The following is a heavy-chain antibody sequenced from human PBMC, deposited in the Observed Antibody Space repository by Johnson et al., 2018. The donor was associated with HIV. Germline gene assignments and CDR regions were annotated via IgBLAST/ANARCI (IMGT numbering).Heavy chain of an antibody. V-gene: IGHV3-30*02. CDR3: ARGDREIWFGGVIAPGAFDI. Sequence: QVQLVESGGGLIQPGGSLRLSCAASGLTVSSSYMSWVRQAPGKGLEWVAFIRYDGSNKYYADSVKGRFTISRDNSKNTLYLQMNSLRAEDTAVYYCARGDREIWFGGVIAPGAFDIWGQGTMVTVSS. CDR1: GLTVSSSY. D-gene: IGHD3-16*02. CDR2: IRYDGSNK. J-gene: IGHJ3*02.